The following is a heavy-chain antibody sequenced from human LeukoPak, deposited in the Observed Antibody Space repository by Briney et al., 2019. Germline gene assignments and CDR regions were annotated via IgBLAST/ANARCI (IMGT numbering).Heavy chain of an antibody. CDR1: GGSISSGSYY. V-gene: IGHV4-61*02. CDR2: IYTSGST. J-gene: IGHJ3*02. Sequence: SETLSLTCTVSGGSISSGSYYWSWIRQPAGRGLEGIGRIYTSGSTNYNPSLKSRVTISVDTSKNQFSLKLSSVTAADTAVYYCARDRDAFDIWGQGTMVTVSS. CDR3: ARDRDAFDI.